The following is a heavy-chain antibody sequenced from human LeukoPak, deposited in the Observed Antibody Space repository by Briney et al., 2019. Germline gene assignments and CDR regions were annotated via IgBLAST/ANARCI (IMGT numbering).Heavy chain of an antibody. CDR2: ISGSGGST. J-gene: IGHJ4*02. CDR3: AKDLEDIVVVPAAIDY. CDR1: GFPFSSYA. V-gene: IGHV3-23*01. D-gene: IGHD2-2*01. Sequence: EGSLRLSCSASGFPFSSYAMHWVRQAPGKGLEYVTAISGSGGSTYYADSVKGRFTISRDNSKNTLYLQMNSLRAEDTAVYYCAKDLEDIVVVPAAIDYWGQGTLVTVSS.